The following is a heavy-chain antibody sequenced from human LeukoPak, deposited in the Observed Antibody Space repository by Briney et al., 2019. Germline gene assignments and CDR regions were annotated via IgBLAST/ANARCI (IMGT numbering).Heavy chain of an antibody. V-gene: IGHV3-48*03. CDR3: ARDSRQDYYDSSGYLWFAFDI. J-gene: IGHJ3*02. CDR1: GFSFSSYE. Sequence: GGSLRLSCAASGFSFSSYEMNWVRQAPGKGLEWVSYISSSGSTINYADSVKGRFTSSRDNAKNSLYLQMNSLRAEDTAVYYCARDSRQDYYDSSGYLWFAFDIWGQGTMVTVSS. CDR2: ISSSGSTI. D-gene: IGHD3-22*01.